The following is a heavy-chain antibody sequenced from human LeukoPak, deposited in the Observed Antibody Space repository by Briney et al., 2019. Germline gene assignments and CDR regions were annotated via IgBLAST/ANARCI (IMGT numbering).Heavy chain of an antibody. J-gene: IGHJ4*02. V-gene: IGHV3-30*02. CDR1: GFTISSYG. D-gene: IGHD6-6*01. Sequence: GGSLRLSRAASGFTISSYGMHWVRQAPGKGLEWVAFIRYDGSNKYYADSVKGRFTISRDNSKNTLYLQMNSLRAEDTAVYYCAKDYNLYSSSYYFDYWGQGTLVTVSS. CDR3: AKDYNLYSSSYYFDY. CDR2: IRYDGSNK.